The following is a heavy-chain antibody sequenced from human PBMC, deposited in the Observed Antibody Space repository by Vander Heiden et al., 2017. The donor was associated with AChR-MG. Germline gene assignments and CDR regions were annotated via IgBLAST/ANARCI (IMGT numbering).Heavy chain of an antibody. D-gene: IGHD1-1*01. CDR3: ARDRTMLDY. V-gene: IGHV3-21*01. CDR2: ISSSSRYI. CDR1: GFTFSSYS. Sequence: EVQLVESGGGLVKPGGSLRLSCAASGFTFSSYSMNWVRQAPGKGLEWVSSISSSSRYIDDADSVKGRFTISRDNAKNSMYMKMNSLRAEDTAVYDCARDRTMLDYWGQGTLVTVSS. J-gene: IGHJ4*02.